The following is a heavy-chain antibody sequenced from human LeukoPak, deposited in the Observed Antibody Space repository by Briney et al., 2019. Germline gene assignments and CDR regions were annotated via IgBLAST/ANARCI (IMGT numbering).Heavy chain of an antibody. CDR1: GYTFTGYY. CDR2: ISAYNGNT. Sequence: GASVKVSCKASGYTFTGYYMHWVRQAPGQGLEWMGWISAYNGNTNYAQKLQGRVTMTTDTSTSTAYMELRSLRSDDTAVYYCARGHRVRGVLGWFDPWGQGTLVTVSS. CDR3: ARGHRVRGVLGWFDP. D-gene: IGHD3-10*01. J-gene: IGHJ5*02. V-gene: IGHV1-18*04.